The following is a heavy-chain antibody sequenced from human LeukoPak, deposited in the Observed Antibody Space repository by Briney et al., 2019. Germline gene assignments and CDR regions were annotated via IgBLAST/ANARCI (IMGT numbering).Heavy chain of an antibody. V-gene: IGHV3-30*02. CDR1: GFTFSSYG. J-gene: IGHJ6*02. CDR2: IRYDGSNK. Sequence: GGSLRLSCAASGFTFSSYGMHWVRQAPGKGLEWVAFIRYDGSNKYYADSVKGRFTISRDNSKNTLYLQMNSLRAEDTAVYYCAKNYGSGSYSGMYYYYGMDVWGQGTTVTVSS. D-gene: IGHD3-10*01. CDR3: AKNYGSGSYSGMYYYYGMDV.